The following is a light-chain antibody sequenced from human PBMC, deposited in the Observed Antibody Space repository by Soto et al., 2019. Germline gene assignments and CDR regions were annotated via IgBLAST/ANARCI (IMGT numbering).Light chain of an antibody. Sequence: EIVLTQSPATLSLSPGERATLSCRASQSVSSYLAWYQQKPGQAPRLLIYDASNRATGIPARFSGSASGTEFTLTISSLQSEDFATYYCQQSYSPPPVTFGQGTRLEI. J-gene: IGKJ5*01. CDR1: QSVSSY. V-gene: IGKV3-11*01. CDR2: DAS. CDR3: QQSYSPPPVT.